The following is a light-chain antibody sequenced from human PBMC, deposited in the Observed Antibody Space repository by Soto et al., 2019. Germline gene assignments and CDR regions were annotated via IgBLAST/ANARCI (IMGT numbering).Light chain of an antibody. CDR3: GKLDTSVTVVL. CDR1: SSNIGKNY. CDR2: ETN. J-gene: IGLJ2*01. Sequence: QSVLTQPPSVSAASGQTVTISCSGGSSNIGKNYVSWYQQLPGTAPKLLIYETNKRPPGIPDRFSGSKSGTSATLGISGLETGDEAHSYCGKLDTSVTVVLFGGGTKLTVL. V-gene: IGLV1-51*02.